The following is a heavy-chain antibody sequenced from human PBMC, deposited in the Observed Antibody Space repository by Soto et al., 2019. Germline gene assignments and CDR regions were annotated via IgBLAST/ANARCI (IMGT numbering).Heavy chain of an antibody. CDR1: GYTFSNYD. V-gene: IGHV1-18*01. Sequence: QVQLVQSGAEVKKPGASMKVSCKTSGYTFSNYDITWVRQAPGQGLEWMGRVTTYNGNTNYAQKFPGRVTMTTDTSPTTAYLELRRLTSDDTAVYYRARTGLRSWFEPWGQGTLVTVSS. CDR3: ARTGLRSWFEP. J-gene: IGHJ5*02. CDR2: VTTYNGNT.